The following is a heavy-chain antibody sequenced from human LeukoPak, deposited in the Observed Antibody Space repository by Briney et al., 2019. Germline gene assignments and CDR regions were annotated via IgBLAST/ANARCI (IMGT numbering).Heavy chain of an antibody. D-gene: IGHD5-12*01. Sequence: ASVKVSCKASGYTFTSCDINWVRQATGQGLEWMGWMNPNSGNTGYAQKFQGRVTMTRNTSISTAYMELSSLRSEDTAVYYCVSTHGWLRAFDIWGQGTMVTVSS. J-gene: IGHJ3*02. V-gene: IGHV1-8*01. CDR1: GYTFTSCD. CDR3: VSTHGWLRAFDI. CDR2: MNPNSGNT.